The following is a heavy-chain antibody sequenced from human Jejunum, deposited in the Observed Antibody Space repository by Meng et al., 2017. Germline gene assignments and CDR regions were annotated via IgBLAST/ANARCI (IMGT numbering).Heavy chain of an antibody. CDR1: GFSLSTGGVG. V-gene: IGHV2-5*02. CDR3: AHRLAYSSNYNVGWFDP. D-gene: IGHD6-13*01. Sequence: LNGSGPTLVQPTQTLTLACTFSGFSLSTGGVGVGWLRQPPGKALECLALIYWDDDKRYNPSLKNRLTVTKDTSKNQVVLTMTNMDFVDTATYYCAHRLAYSSNYNVGWFDPWGQGTLVTVSS. CDR2: IYWDDDK. J-gene: IGHJ5*02.